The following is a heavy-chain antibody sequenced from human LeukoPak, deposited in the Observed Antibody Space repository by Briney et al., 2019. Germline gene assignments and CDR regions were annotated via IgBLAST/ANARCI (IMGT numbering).Heavy chain of an antibody. CDR2: ISYDGSNK. Sequence: GRSLRLSCAASGFTFSSYAMHWVRQAPGKGLEGVAVISYDGSNKYYADSVKGRFTISRDNSKNTLYLQMNSLRAEDTAVYYCARDRRYYYDSSGCQPWFDPWGQGTLVTVSS. D-gene: IGHD3-22*01. J-gene: IGHJ5*02. CDR1: GFTFSSYA. V-gene: IGHV3-30-3*01. CDR3: ARDRRYYYDSSGCQPWFDP.